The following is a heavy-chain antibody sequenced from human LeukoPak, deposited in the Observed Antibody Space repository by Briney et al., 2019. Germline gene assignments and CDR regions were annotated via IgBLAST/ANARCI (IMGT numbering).Heavy chain of an antibody. CDR3: ARVGELMVYAPHGPDDAFDI. CDR1: GYSISSGYY. J-gene: IGHJ3*02. Sequence: SETLSLTCTVSGYSISSGYYWGWIRQSPGKGLEWIATIYRSGSTYYNPSLKSRVTISIDTSKNQFSLKLSSVTAADTAVYYCARVGELMVYAPHGPDDAFDIWGQGTMVTVSS. CDR2: IYRSGST. V-gene: IGHV4-38-2*02. D-gene: IGHD2-8*01.